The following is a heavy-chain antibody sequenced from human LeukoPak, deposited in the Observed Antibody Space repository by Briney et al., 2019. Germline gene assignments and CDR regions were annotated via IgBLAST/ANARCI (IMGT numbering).Heavy chain of an antibody. CDR2: TYYRSKWSS. CDR1: GDSISSNDAA. D-gene: IGHD3/OR15-3a*01. J-gene: IGHJ4*02. CDR3: AYWTQR. Sequence: SQTLSLTRAISGDSISSNDAAWYWLRRSPSRGLEWLGRTYYRSKWSSDYAVSVKSRIAINSDTSRNQISLQLNSVTPEDTAVYYCAYWTQRWGPGILVTVSS. V-gene: IGHV6-1*01.